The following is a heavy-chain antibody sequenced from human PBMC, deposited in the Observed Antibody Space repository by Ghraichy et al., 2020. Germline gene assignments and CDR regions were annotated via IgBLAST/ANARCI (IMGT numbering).Heavy chain of an antibody. CDR3: ARSHYDFWSGSNWYFDL. J-gene: IGHJ2*01. CDR1: GGSISSYY. CDR2: IYYSGST. D-gene: IGHD3-3*01. V-gene: IGHV4-59*01. Sequence: SETLSLTCTVSGGSISSYYWSWIRQPPGKGLEWIGYIYYSGSTNYNPSLKSRVTISVDTSKNQFSLKLSSVTAADTAVYYCARSHYDFWSGSNWYFDLWGRGTLVTVSS.